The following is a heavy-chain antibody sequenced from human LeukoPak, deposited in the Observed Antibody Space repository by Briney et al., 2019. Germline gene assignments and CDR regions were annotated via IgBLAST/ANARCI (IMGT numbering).Heavy chain of an antibody. CDR2: INSDGSWT. CDR1: GFTFDDYA. J-gene: IGHJ4*02. CDR3: VSFYEAY. V-gene: IGHV3-74*01. Sequence: GGSLRLSCAASGFTFDDYAMHWVRQAPGKGLVWVSHINSDGSWTSYADSVKGRFTISKDNAKNTVYLQMNNLRAEDTAVYYCVSFYEAYWGRGTLVTVSS. D-gene: IGHD2/OR15-2a*01.